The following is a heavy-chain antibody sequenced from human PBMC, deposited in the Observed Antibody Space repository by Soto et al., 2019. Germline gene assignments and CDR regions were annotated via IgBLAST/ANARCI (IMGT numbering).Heavy chain of an antibody. CDR2: IITIFGTA. V-gene: IGHV1-69*13. J-gene: IGHJ4*02. D-gene: IGHD2-8*01. Sequence: ASVKVSCTASGGTFSSYAISWVRQAPGKGLEWMGAIITIFGTANYAQKFQGRVTITAYESTSTAYIDLTSLRSEDTAVYSCSRDCTKGVCPYDYWGQGTLVTVSS. CDR3: SRDCTKGVCPYDY. CDR1: GGTFSSYA.